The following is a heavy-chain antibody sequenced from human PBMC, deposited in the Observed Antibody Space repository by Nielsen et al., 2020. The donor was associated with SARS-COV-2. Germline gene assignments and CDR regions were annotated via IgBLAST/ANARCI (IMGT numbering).Heavy chain of an antibody. D-gene: IGHD3-3*01. Sequence: GESLKISCAASGFTFSSYSMNWVRQAPGKGLEWVSSISSSSSYIYYADSVKGRFTISRDNAKNSLYLQMNSLRAEDTAVYYCARVGVPYDFWTRDYYYGMDVWGQGTTVTVSS. V-gene: IGHV3-21*01. J-gene: IGHJ6*02. CDR2: ISSSSSYI. CDR3: ARVGVPYDFWTRDYYYGMDV. CDR1: GFTFSSYS.